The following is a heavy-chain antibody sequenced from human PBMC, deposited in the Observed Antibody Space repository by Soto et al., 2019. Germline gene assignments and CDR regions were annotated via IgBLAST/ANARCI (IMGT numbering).Heavy chain of an antibody. V-gene: IGHV3-15*07. Sequence: GGSLRLSCAASGFTFKDVWMNWVRQAPGKGLEWVGRIKTKGDGGTPEYAAPVKGRFTISRDDSKDTLYLQMNSLKSEDTALYYCTTDISLIDSLCQGAMVTVSS. CDR2: IKTKGDGGTP. J-gene: IGHJ5*01. CDR3: TTDISLIDS. CDR1: GFTFKDVW.